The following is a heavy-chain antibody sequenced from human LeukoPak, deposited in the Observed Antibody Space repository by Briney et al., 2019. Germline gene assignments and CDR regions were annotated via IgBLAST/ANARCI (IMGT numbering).Heavy chain of an antibody. J-gene: IGHJ6*02. D-gene: IGHD6-19*01. Sequence: SETLSLTCTVSGGFISSYYWSWIRQPPGKGLEWIGYIYYSGSTNYNPSLKSRVTISVDTSKNQFSLKLSSVTAADTAVYSCARVPGSGSYYYYGMDVWGQGTTVTVSS. V-gene: IGHV4-59*01. CDR1: GGFISSYY. CDR3: ARVPGSGSYYYYGMDV. CDR2: IYYSGST.